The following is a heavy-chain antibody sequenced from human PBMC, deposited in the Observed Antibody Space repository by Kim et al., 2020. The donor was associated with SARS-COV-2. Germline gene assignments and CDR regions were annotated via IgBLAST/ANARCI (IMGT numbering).Heavy chain of an antibody. D-gene: IGHD2-2*01. Sequence: GGSLRLSCAASGFTFSSYSMNWVRQAPGKGLEWVSSISSSSSYIYYADSVKGRFTISRDNAKNSLYLQMNSLRAEDTAVYYCARDQGDIVVVPAATHDAFDIWGQGTMVTVSS. V-gene: IGHV3-21*01. CDR3: ARDQGDIVVVPAATHDAFDI. CDR1: GFTFSSYS. J-gene: IGHJ3*02. CDR2: ISSSSSYI.